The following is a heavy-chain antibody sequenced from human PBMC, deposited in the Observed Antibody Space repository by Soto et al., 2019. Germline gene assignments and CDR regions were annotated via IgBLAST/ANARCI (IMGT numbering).Heavy chain of an antibody. J-gene: IGHJ4*02. V-gene: IGHV4-30-2*01. D-gene: IGHD2-15*01. Sequence: SETLSLTCTVSGGSISSGGYTWSWIRQPPGKGLEWIGYIYHSGSTYYNPSLKSRVTISVDRSKNQFSLKLSSVTAADTAVYYCARGQVVAAQHWGQGTLVTVSS. CDR2: IYHSGST. CDR1: GGSISSGGYT. CDR3: ARGQVVAAQH.